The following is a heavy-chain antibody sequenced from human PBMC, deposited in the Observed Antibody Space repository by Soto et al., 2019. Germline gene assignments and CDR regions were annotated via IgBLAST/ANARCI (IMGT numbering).Heavy chain of an antibody. J-gene: IGHJ4*02. V-gene: IGHV1-18*04. Sequence: GASVKVSRKXTGYIFNIYGITWVRPAPGHRLEWMGWTSAHLGNTNYAQKVQARLTIITNTSTSTAYMELRLPTCDHTAAYYCSRCLSSEVQLICFDYWGQGMLVTVSS. D-gene: IGHD6-19*01. CDR1: GYIFNIYG. CDR2: TSAHLGNT. CDR3: SRCLSSEVQLICFDY.